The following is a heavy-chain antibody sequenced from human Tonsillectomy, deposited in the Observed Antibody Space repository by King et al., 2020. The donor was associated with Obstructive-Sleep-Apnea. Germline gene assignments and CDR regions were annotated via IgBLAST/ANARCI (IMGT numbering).Heavy chain of an antibody. V-gene: IGHV5-51*01. D-gene: IGHD6-19*01. CDR1: GYSFTSYW. CDR2: IYPGDSDT. Sequence: VQLVESGAEVKKSGESLKISCKGSGYSFTSYWIGWVRQQPGKGLEWMGIIYPGDSDTRFSPAFQGQVPLSSDKSISTAYLQWGSLKASDTAMYYCARWGSAVAGDNWFDPWGRGTLVSVSS. J-gene: IGHJ5*02. CDR3: ARWGSAVAGDNWFDP.